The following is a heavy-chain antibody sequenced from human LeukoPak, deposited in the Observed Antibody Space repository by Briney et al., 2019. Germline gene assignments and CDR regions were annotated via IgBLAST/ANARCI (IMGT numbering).Heavy chain of an antibody. CDR2: SSWDDNTE. J-gene: IGHJ3*02. D-gene: IGHD1-14*01. Sequence: PGGSLRLSCAASGFTFDDHIMHWVRQAPGKGLEWVSISSWDDNTEYYADSVKGRFTISRDNSKTSLYLQMNSLRTEDTAVYYCGKGPRRCTGCDGFDILGQGTMVTVSS. CDR1: GFTFDDHI. CDR3: GKGPRRCTGCDGFDI. V-gene: IGHV3-43*01.